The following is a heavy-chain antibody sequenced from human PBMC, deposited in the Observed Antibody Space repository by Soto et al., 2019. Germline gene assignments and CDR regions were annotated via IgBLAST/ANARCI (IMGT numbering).Heavy chain of an antibody. V-gene: IGHV3-23*01. CDR1: GFTFSSYA. CDR2: ISASGGST. CDR3: AKGRNIVVEPAAMDY. D-gene: IGHD2-2*01. J-gene: IGHJ4*02. Sequence: GGSLRLSCAASGFTFSSYAMSWVRQAPGKGLEWVSGISASGGSTYYAQSVKGRFTISRDNSKNTLYLQMNSLRAEDTAVYYCAKGRNIVVEPAAMDYWGQGSLVTVSS.